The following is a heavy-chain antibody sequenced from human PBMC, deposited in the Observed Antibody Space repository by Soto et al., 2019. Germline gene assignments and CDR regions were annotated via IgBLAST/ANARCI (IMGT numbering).Heavy chain of an antibody. CDR3: ARAHYDVLTGTFYYGMDV. CDR1: GYTFTGYY. J-gene: IGHJ6*02. Sequence: ASVKVSCKASGYTFTGYYMHWVRQAPGQGLEWMGWINPNSGGTKYTQKFQGWVTTTRDTSISTAYMELSRLRSDDTAVYYCARAHYDVLTGTFYYGMDVWGQGTTVTSP. D-gene: IGHD3-9*01. V-gene: IGHV1-2*04. CDR2: INPNSGGT.